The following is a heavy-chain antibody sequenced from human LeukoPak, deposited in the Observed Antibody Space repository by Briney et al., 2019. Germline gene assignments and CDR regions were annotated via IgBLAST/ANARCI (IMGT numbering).Heavy chain of an antibody. Sequence: ASVKVSCKASGYTFTGYYMHWVRQAPGQGLEWMGWINPNSGGTYYAQKFQGRVTMTRDTSISTAYMELSRLRSDDTAVYYCARDGSYGAYYYYGMDVWGQGTAVTVSS. CDR3: ARDGSYGAYYYYGMDV. V-gene: IGHV1-2*02. CDR1: GYTFTGYY. CDR2: INPNSGGT. D-gene: IGHD5-18*01. J-gene: IGHJ6*02.